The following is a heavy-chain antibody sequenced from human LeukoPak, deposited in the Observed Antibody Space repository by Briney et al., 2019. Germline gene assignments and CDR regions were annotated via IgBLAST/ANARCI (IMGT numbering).Heavy chain of an antibody. Sequence: SQTLSLTCTVSGGSITSGGYYWSWIRQPPGKGPEWIGNIYYSGSTFYTTSLKSRVTISVDTSRNQFSLRLSSLTASDTAVYYCARLTAFGYGAFDSWGQGTLVTVSS. D-gene: IGHD2-21*02. CDR1: GGSITSGGYY. V-gene: IGHV4-39*01. J-gene: IGHJ4*02. CDR2: IYYSGST. CDR3: ARLTAFGYGAFDS.